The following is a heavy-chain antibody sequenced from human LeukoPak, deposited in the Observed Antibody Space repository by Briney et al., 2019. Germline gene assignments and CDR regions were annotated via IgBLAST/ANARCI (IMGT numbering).Heavy chain of an antibody. Sequence: PGGSLRLSCAASGFTFSNYWMSWVRQAPGKGLEWVANIKQDGSEKYYVDSVKGRFTISRDNARNSLDLQMNSLRAEDTAVYYCARGPMLRGVIIRRSKSGYFDYWGQGTLVTVSS. D-gene: IGHD3-10*01. V-gene: IGHV3-7*01. CDR3: ARGPMLRGVIIRRSKSGYFDY. J-gene: IGHJ4*02. CDR1: GFTFSNYW. CDR2: IKQDGSEK.